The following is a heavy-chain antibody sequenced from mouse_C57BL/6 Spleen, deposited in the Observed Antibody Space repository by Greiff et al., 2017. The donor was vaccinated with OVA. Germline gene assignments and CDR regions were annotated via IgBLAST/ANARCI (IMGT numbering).Heavy chain of an antibody. D-gene: IGHD1-1*01. CDR2: IDPETGGT. CDR1: GYTFTDYE. J-gene: IGHJ2*01. Sequence: QVQLQQSGAELVRPGASVTLSCKASGYTFTDYEMHWVKQTPVHGLEWIGAIDPETGGTAYNQKFKGKAILTADKSSSTAYMELRSLTSEDSAVYYCTRSGYYGSRGDFDYWGQGTTLTVSS. V-gene: IGHV1-15*01. CDR3: TRSGYYGSRGDFDY.